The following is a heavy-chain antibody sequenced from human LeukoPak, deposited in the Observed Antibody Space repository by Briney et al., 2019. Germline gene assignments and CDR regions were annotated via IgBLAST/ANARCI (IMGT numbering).Heavy chain of an antibody. J-gene: IGHJ3*02. CDR1: GYTFTGYN. Sequence: ASVKVSCKASGYTFTGYNIHWVRQAPGQGLEWMGWINPNSGGTNYAQKFQGRVTTTRDTSISTAYMELSSLRSEDTAVYYCARAGYCSSTSCYAMYYDAFDIWGQGTMVTVSS. CDR3: ARAGYCSSTSCYAMYYDAFDI. D-gene: IGHD2-2*01. V-gene: IGHV1-2*02. CDR2: INPNSGGT.